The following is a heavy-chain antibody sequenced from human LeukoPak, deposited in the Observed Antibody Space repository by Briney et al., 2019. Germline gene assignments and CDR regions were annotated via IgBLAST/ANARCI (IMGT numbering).Heavy chain of an antibody. CDR1: GGSISSYY. V-gene: IGHV4-4*07. CDR3: ASNYYDSSGYNY. CDR2: IYTSEST. Sequence: PSETLSLTCTVSGGSISSYYWSWIRQPAGKGLEWIGRIYTSESTNYNPSLKSRVTMSVDTSKNQFSLKLSSVTAADTAMYYCASNYYDSSGYNYWGQGTLVTVSS. D-gene: IGHD3-22*01. J-gene: IGHJ4*02.